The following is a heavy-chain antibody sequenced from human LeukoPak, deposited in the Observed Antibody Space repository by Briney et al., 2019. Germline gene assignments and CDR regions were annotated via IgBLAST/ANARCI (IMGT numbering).Heavy chain of an antibody. CDR2: IYYNGLK. CDR1: GGSISISKYY. V-gene: IGHV4-39*01. D-gene: IGHD6-25*01. J-gene: IGHJ5*02. Sequence: SSETLSLPCAVSGGSISISKYYCGWVRQPRGEGLECIASIYYNGLKYYNPSLRNRITISVEKPKHQFSLQLHAVAPADTAICYFARRRRNLSWVDPWGEGGLVTVCS. CDR3: ARRRRNLSWVDP.